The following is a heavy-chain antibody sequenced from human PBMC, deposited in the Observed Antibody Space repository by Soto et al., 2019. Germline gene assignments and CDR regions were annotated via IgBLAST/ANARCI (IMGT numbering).Heavy chain of an antibody. CDR1: GYTFTAFP. J-gene: IGHJ1*01. V-gene: IGHV1-3*04. CDR3: TRAPRGER. CDR2: INTANGDT. D-gene: IGHD1-1*01. Sequence: QVQLVQSVAEVKKPGASVKLSCEASGYTFTAFPIHWVRQAPGRSPEWMGWINTANGDTKYSQKFQGRVTITSGTPASTVYLEIRSLTSQDTAVYYCTRAPRGERWGQGTPVTVSS.